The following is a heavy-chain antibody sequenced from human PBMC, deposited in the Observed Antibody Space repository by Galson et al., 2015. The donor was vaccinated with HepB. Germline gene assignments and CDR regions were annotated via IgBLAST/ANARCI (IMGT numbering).Heavy chain of an antibody. J-gene: IGHJ6*02. Sequence: SVKVSCKASGYTFTSYYMHWVRQAPGQGLEWMGIINPSGGSTSYAQKFQGRVTMTRDTSTSTVSMELSSLRSEDTAVYYCAREHVRTIFGVVIAAGMDVWGQGTTVTVSS. CDR1: GYTFTSYY. D-gene: IGHD3-3*01. CDR2: INPSGGST. CDR3: AREHVRTIFGVVIAAGMDV. V-gene: IGHV1-46*01.